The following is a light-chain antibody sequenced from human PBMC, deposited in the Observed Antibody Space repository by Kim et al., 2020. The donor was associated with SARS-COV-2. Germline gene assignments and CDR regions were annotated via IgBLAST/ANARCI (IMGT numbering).Light chain of an antibody. Sequence: DIQMTQSPSSLSASVGDRVTITCRASQSISSYLNWYQQKPGEPPKLLIYKAYSLQSGVPSRFSGSGSGTDFTLTISSLQPEDFATYYCQYSFSTPVTFGQGTRLEIK. CDR1: QSISSY. CDR2: KAY. J-gene: IGKJ5*01. CDR3: QYSFSTPVT. V-gene: IGKV1-39*01.